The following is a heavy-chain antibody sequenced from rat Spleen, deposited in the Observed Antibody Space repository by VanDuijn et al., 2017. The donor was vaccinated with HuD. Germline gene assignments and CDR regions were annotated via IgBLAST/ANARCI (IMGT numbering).Heavy chain of an antibody. CDR2: ISTGGGNT. V-gene: IGHV5-25*01. J-gene: IGHJ2*01. D-gene: IGHD1-12*02. CDR3: VRHGSYYDGSYYFFDY. CDR1: GFTFSTFP. Sequence: EVQLVESGGGLVQPGRSLKLSCAASGFTFSTFPMAWVRQAPKMGLEWVASISTGGGNTYYRDSVKGRFTISRDNAKSTLSLQMDSLRSEDTAAYYCVRHGSYYDGSYYFFDYWGQGVMVTVSS.